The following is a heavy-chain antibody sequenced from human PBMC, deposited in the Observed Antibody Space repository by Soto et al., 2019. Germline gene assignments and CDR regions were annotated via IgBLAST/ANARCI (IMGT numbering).Heavy chain of an antibody. J-gene: IGHJ5*02. D-gene: IGHD5-18*01. V-gene: IGHV4-34*01. CDR2: INHSGST. Sequence: PSETLSLTCAVYGGSFSGYYWSWIRQPPGKGLEWIGEINHSGSTNYNPSLKSRVTISVDTSKNQFSLKLSSVTAADTAVYYCARVWFRGYSYGSVWFDPWGQGTLVTVSS. CDR1: GGSFSGYY. CDR3: ARVWFRGYSYGSVWFDP.